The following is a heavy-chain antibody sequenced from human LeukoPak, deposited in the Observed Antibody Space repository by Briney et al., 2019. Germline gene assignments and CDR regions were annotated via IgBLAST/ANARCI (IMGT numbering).Heavy chain of an antibody. V-gene: IGHV3-9*01. J-gene: IGHJ4*02. D-gene: IGHD3-22*01. Sequence: GGSLRLSCAASGFTFADYAMHWVRHAPGKGLEWVSGISWNSGSIGYADSVKGRFTISRDNAKNSLYLQMNSLRAEDTALYYCAKDTEPSYYDSSGYPAPYFDYWGQGTLVTVSS. CDR2: ISWNSGSI. CDR1: GFTFADYA. CDR3: AKDTEPSYYDSSGYPAPYFDY.